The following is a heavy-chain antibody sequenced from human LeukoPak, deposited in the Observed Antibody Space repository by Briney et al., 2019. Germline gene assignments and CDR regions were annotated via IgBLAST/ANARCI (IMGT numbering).Heavy chain of an antibody. Sequence: SGPTLVKPTQTLTLTCTFSGFSLSTSGVGVGWIRQPPGKALEWLALIYWNDDKRYSPSLKSRLTITKDTSKNQVVLTMTNMDPEDTATYYCAHRGYDSSGYYYIDYWGQGTLVTVSS. CDR2: IYWNDDK. D-gene: IGHD3-22*01. V-gene: IGHV2-5*01. CDR3: AHRGYDSSGYYYIDY. J-gene: IGHJ4*02. CDR1: GFSLSTSGVG.